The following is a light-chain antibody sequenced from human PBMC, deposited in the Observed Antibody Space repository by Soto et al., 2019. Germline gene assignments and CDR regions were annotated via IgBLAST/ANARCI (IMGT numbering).Light chain of an antibody. V-gene: IGKV1-39*01. CDR3: QQSYSTPTWT. CDR1: QSISSW. Sequence: DIHMTQSPSTLSASLGDGVTITCRASQSISSWLAWYQQKPGKAPKLLIYAASSLQSGVPSRFSGSGSGTDFTLTISSLQPEDFATYYCQQSYSTPTWTFGQGTKVDIK. J-gene: IGKJ1*01. CDR2: AAS.